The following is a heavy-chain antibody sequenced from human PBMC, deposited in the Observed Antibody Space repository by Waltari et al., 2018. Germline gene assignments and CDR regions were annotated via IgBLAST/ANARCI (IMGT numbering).Heavy chain of an antibody. CDR2: IYYSGST. CDR3: ARSILLWFGELFSPFDY. J-gene: IGHJ4*02. Sequence: QVQLQESGPGLVKPSETLSLTCTVSGGSLSSYYWSWIRPPPGKGLEWIGYIYYSGSTNYNPSLKSRVTISVDTSKNQFSLKLSSVTAADTAVYYCARSILLWFGELFSPFDYWGQGTLVTVSS. V-gene: IGHV4-59*01. CDR1: GGSLSSYY. D-gene: IGHD3-10*01.